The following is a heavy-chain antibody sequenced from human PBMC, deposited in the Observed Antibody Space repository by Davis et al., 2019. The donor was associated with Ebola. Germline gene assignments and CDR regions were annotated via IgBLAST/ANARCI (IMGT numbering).Heavy chain of an antibody. D-gene: IGHD6-13*01. CDR3: TGTLIAAAGRGDY. J-gene: IGHJ4*02. CDR2: IRSKAYVGTT. Sequence: GESLKISCTASGFTFGDYAMSWFRQAPGKGLEWVGFIRSKAYVGTTEYAASVKGRFTISRDDSKSIAYLQINSLKTEDTAVYYCTGTLIAAAGRGDYWGQGTLVTVSS. V-gene: IGHV3-49*03. CDR1: GFTFGDYA.